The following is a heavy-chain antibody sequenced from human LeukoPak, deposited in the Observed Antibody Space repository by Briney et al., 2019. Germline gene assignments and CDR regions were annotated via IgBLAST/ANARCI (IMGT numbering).Heavy chain of an antibody. J-gene: IGHJ4*02. V-gene: IGHV1-8*03. D-gene: IGHD6-19*01. Sequence: GSVNVSCKSSGCTFTTYDSNGVRQATGRGREWMGWMNPNRGYTGYAQKFQGRVTITRDTSISTAYMELSSLRSEDTAVYYCARVAGSIDYWGQGTLVTVSS. CDR2: MNPNRGYT. CDR3: ARVAGSIDY. CDR1: GCTFTTYD.